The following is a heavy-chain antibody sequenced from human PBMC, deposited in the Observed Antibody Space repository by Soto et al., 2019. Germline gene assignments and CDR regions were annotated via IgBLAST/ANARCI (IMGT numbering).Heavy chain of an antibody. J-gene: IGHJ4*02. V-gene: IGHV3-21*01. CDR1: GFTFSSYS. Sequence: EVQLVESGGGLVKPGGSLRLSCAASGFTFSSYSTNWVRQAPGKGLEWVSSISSSSSYIYYADSVKGRFTISRDNAKNSLYLQMNSLRAEDTAVYYCARDRRCSGGSCFDYWGQGTLVTVSS. CDR2: ISSSSSYI. CDR3: ARDRRCSGGSCFDY. D-gene: IGHD2-15*01.